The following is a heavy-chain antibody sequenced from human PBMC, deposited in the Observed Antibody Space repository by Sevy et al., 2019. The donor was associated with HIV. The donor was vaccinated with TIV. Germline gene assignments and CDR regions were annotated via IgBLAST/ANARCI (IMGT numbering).Heavy chain of an antibody. Sequence: ASVKVSCKASGYTFTDFYVHWVRQAPGQGLEWMGRINPKSGGKNYLQNFQGRVTRTRDTSIKTAYMWVNSLTFDDTAGYVCAGGLSGYHDSSGFYYGGRNPLDYWGQGTLVTVSS. CDR3: AGGLSGYHDSSGFYYGGRNPLDY. V-gene: IGHV1-2*06. CDR2: INPKSGGK. CDR1: GYTFTDFY. J-gene: IGHJ4*02. D-gene: IGHD3-22*01.